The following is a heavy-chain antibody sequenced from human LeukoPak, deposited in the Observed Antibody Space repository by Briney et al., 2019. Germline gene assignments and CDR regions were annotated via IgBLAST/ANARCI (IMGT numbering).Heavy chain of an antibody. CDR2: IYYSGST. V-gene: IGHV4-30-4*08. CDR1: GGSISSGDYY. CDR3: ARQGSYGSGSYFDY. D-gene: IGHD3-10*01. Sequence: SQTLSLTCTVSGGSISSGDYYWSWIRQPPGKGLEWIGYIYYSGSTYYNPSLKSRVTISVDTSKNQFSLKLSSVTAADTAVYYCARQGSYGSGSYFDYWGQGTLVTVSS. J-gene: IGHJ4*02.